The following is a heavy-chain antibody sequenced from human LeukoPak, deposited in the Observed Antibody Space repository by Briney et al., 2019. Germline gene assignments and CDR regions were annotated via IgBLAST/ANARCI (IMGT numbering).Heavy chain of an antibody. D-gene: IGHD4-17*01. V-gene: IGHV3-21*01. Sequence: GGSLRLSCAVSGITLSNYGMSWVRQAPGKGLEWVASISSSATYIYYADSVRGRFTISRDDAKKSVFLHMNSLRAEDTAVYFCATWDDYGDFVAFEYWGQGTLVTVSS. CDR3: ATWDDYGDFVAFEY. CDR2: ISSSATYI. CDR1: GITLSNYG. J-gene: IGHJ4*02.